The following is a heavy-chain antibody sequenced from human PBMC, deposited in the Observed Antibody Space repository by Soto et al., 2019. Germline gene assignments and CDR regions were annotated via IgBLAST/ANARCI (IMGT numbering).Heavy chain of an antibody. V-gene: IGHV4-39*01. J-gene: IGHJ6*03. CDR3: ARQTSLESYYYYMDV. Sequence: SETLSLTCTVSGGSISSSSYYWGWIRQPPGKGLEWIGSIYYSGSTYYNPSLKSRVTISVDTSKNQFSLKLSSVTAADTAVYYCARQTSLESYYYYMDVWGKGTTVTVS. D-gene: IGHD3-3*01. CDR2: IYYSGST. CDR1: GGSISSSSYY.